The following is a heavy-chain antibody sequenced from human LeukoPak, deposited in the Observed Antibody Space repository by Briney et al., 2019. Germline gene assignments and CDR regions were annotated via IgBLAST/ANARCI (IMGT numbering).Heavy chain of an antibody. J-gene: IGHJ4*02. CDR3: ARQYYDILTGYRSASDY. CDR1: GGSFSGYY. CDR2: INHSGST. Sequence: SETLSHTCAVYGGSFSGYYWSWIRQPPGKGLEWIGEINHSGSTNYNPSLKSRVTISVDTSKNQFSLKLSSVTAADTAVYYCARQYYDILTGYRSASDYWGQGTLVTVSS. V-gene: IGHV4-34*01. D-gene: IGHD3-9*01.